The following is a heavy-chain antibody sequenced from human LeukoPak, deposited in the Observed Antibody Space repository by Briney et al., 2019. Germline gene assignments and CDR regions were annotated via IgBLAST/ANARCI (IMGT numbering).Heavy chain of an antibody. CDR3: ARHRVPHDYCD. CDR2: IYYSGST. V-gene: IGHV4-59*08. CDR1: GGSISSYY. J-gene: IGHJ4*02. Sequence: SETLSLTCTVSGGSISSYYWSWIRQPPGKGLEWIGYIYYSGSTYYSPSLKSRVTISIDTSKNQFSLKLTSVTAADTAMYYCARHRVPHDYCDWGQGTLVTVSS. D-gene: IGHD4-11*01.